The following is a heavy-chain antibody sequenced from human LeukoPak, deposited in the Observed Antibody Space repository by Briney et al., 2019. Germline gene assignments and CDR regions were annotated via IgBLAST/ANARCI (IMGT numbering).Heavy chain of an antibody. CDR1: GYTFTGYY. V-gene: IGHV1-2*02. Sequence: ASVKVSCKASGYTFTGYYIHWVRQAPGQGLEWMGWINPNSGGTNYAQKFQDRVTMTRDTSISTAYIELSRLRSDDTAVYYCARASSSWPAYYFDYWGQGTLVTVSS. D-gene: IGHD6-13*01. CDR3: ARASSSWPAYYFDY. J-gene: IGHJ4*02. CDR2: INPNSGGT.